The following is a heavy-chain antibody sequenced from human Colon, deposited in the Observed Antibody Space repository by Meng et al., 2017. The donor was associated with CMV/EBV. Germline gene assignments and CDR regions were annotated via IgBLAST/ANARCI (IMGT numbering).Heavy chain of an antibody. CDR2: ISGYNGNT. V-gene: IGHV1-18*01. Sequence: ASVKVSCKASDYTFTNHGINWVRQAPGQGLEWMGWISGYNGNTNYAQKFQGRFTMTTDTSTSTAYMELRSLRSDDTAVYYCARGGVVPAARTESYYYYYDMDVWGQGTTVTVSS. J-gene: IGHJ6*02. CDR1: DYTFTNHG. CDR3: ARGGVVPAARTESYYYYYDMDV. D-gene: IGHD2-2*01.